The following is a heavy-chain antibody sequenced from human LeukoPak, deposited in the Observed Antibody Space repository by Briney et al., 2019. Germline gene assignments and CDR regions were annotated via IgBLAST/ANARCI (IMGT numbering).Heavy chain of an antibody. CDR3: ARDQMHYYDSSGPRLDP. CDR2: IIPILGIV. D-gene: IGHD3-22*01. J-gene: IGHJ5*02. Sequence: ASVKVSCKASGGTLSSFAISWVRQAPGQGLEWMGRIIPILGIVNYAQKFQGRVTITADKSTSTAYMELSSLRSEDTAVYYCARDQMHYYDSSGPRLDPWGQGTLVTVSS. V-gene: IGHV1-69*04. CDR1: GGTLSSFA.